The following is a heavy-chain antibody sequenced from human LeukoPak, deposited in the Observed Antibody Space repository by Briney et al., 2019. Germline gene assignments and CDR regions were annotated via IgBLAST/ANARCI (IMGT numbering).Heavy chain of an antibody. CDR2: ISYDGSNK. CDR1: GFTFSDYY. V-gene: IGHV3-30-3*01. CDR3: ARADDYGDY. Sequence: GGSLRLSCAASGFTFSDYYMSWIRQAPGKGLEWVAVISYDGSNKYYADSVKGRFTISRDNSKNTLYLQMNSLRAEDTAVYYCARADDYGDYWGQGTLVTVSS. J-gene: IGHJ4*02.